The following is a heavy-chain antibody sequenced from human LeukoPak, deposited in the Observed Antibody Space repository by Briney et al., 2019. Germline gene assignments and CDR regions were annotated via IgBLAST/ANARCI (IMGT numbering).Heavy chain of an antibody. J-gene: IGHJ4*02. CDR3: AKPILTAFGYFDY. V-gene: IGHV3-23*01. D-gene: IGHD3-9*01. Sequence: GGSLRLSCAASGFTFSSYSMSWVRQAPGKGLEWVSAISGSGGSTFYADSVKGRFTISRDNSKNTLYLQMNSLRAEDTAVYYCAKPILTAFGYFDYWGQGTLVTVSS. CDR1: GFTFSSYS. CDR2: ISGSGGST.